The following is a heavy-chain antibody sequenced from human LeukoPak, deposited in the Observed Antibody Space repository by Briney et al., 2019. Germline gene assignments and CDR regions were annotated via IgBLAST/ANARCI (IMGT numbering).Heavy chain of an antibody. CDR3: AKDLWRSGWGSAAAFDY. D-gene: IGHD6-19*01. Sequence: GGSLRLSCAASGFTFSSYAMHWVRQAPGKGLEWVAFIRFDGSDKFYADSVKGRFTVSRDNSKNTLFLQMNSLRTEDTALYYCAKDLWRSGWGSAAAFDYWGQGTLVTASS. V-gene: IGHV3-30*02. CDR2: IRFDGSDK. CDR1: GFTFSSYA. J-gene: IGHJ4*02.